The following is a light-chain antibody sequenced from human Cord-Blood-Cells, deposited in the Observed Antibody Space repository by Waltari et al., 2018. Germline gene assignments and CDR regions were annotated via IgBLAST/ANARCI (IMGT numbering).Light chain of an antibody. CDR1: SSDVGSYNL. CDR3: CSYAGSSTFV. J-gene: IGLJ3*02. V-gene: IGLV2-23*01. CDR2: EGS. Sequence: QSALTQPASVSGSPGQSITISCTGTSSDVGSYNLVSWYQQHPGKAPKLMIYEGSKRPSGVSKRFSGSKSGNTASLTISGLQAEDDADYYCCSYAGSSTFVFGGGTKLTVL.